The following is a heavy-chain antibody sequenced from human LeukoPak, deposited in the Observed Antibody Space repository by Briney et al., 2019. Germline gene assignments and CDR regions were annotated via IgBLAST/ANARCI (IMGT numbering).Heavy chain of an antibody. Sequence: SETLSLTCTVSGGSISSYYWSWIRQPPGKGLEWIGSIYYSGSTYYNPSLKSRVTISVDTSKNQFSLKLSSVTAADTAVYYCARLIAVAGSPLDVWGQGTTVTVSS. V-gene: IGHV4-39*01. CDR2: IYYSGST. J-gene: IGHJ6*02. CDR1: GGSISSYY. D-gene: IGHD6-19*01. CDR3: ARLIAVAGSPLDV.